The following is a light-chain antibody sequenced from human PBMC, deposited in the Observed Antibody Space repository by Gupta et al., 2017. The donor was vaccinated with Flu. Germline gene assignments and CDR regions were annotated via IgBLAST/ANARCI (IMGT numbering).Light chain of an antibody. J-gene: IGLJ2*01. CDR1: SSDIGTYNY. V-gene: IGLV2-14*03. CDR3: SSYSATGALAL. CDR2: DVR. Sequence: QSALTQPASVSGSPGQSINISCTGPSSDIGTYNYVSWYQQYPGRAPKLMIYDVRNRPSGISDRFSGSKSGNTASLTISGLQAEDEADYYCSSYSATGALALFGGGTKVTVL.